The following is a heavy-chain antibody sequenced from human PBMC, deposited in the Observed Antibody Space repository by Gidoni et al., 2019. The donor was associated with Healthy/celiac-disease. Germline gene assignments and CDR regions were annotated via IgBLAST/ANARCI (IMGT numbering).Heavy chain of an antibody. CDR1: GGSFSSYY. D-gene: IGHD2-15*01. V-gene: IGHV4-34*01. CDR3: ARGPRGGRNWCDP. Sequence: QVPLQQWGAGLLKPSETLSLTCAVYGGSFSSYYWSWIRQPPGKGLEWIGEITHSGSTNYNPSLKRRVTIEVDTAKNQVSLMLSSVTAADTAVYYCARGPRGGRNWCDPWGQGTLVTVSS. J-gene: IGHJ5*02. CDR2: ITHSGST.